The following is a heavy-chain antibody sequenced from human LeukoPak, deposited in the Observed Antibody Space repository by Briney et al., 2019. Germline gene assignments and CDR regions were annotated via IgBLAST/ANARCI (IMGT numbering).Heavy chain of an antibody. V-gene: IGHV1-2*04. CDR3: ARVRVPAAGGYYFDY. Sequence: ASVKVSCKASGYTFTGYYMHWVRQAPGQGLEWMGWINPNSGGTNYAQKFQGWVTMTRDTSISTAYMELSRLRSDDTAVYYCARVRVPAAGGYYFDYWGQGTLVTVSS. CDR1: GYTFTGYY. J-gene: IGHJ4*02. D-gene: IGHD2-2*01. CDR2: INPNSGGT.